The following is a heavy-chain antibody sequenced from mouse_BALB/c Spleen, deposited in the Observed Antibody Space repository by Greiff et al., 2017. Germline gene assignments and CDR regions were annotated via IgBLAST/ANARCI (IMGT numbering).Heavy chain of an antibody. J-gene: IGHJ2*01. D-gene: IGHD1-1*01. Sequence: VQLQQSGTVLARPGASVKMSCKASGYSFTSYWMHWVKQRPGQGLEWIGAIYPGNSDTSYNQKFKGKAKLTAVTSASTAYMELSSLTNEDSAVYYCTTPYYGSSYGYWGQGTTLTVSS. CDR2: IYPGNSDT. CDR3: TTPYYGSSYGY. CDR1: GYSFTSYW. V-gene: IGHV1-5*01.